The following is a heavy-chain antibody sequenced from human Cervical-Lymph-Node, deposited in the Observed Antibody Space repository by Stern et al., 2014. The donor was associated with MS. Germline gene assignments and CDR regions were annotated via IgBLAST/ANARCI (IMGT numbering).Heavy chain of an antibody. V-gene: IGHV3-53*01. D-gene: IGHD4-17*01. CDR3: ARAGGYGDHADP. Sequence: EMQLVESGGGLIQPGGSLRLSCAASGFTVSSNYMSWVRQAPGKGLEWVSVIYSGGSTYYADPVMGRLTISRDNSKNTLDLQMNSLRAEDTAVYYCARAGGYGDHADPWGQGTLVTVSS. CDR1: GFTVSSNY. J-gene: IGHJ5*02. CDR2: IYSGGST.